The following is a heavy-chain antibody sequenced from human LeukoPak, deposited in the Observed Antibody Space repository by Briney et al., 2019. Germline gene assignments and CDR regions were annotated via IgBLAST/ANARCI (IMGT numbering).Heavy chain of an antibody. CDR3: ARDFYYYGMDV. J-gene: IGHJ6*02. V-gene: IGHV3-48*04. Sequence: GGSLRLSCAASGFTFSDYSMTWVRQAPGKGLEWVSYISSSGSTIYYADSVKGRFTISRDNAKNSLYLQMNSLRAEDTAVYYCARDFYYYGMDVWGQGTTVTVSS. CDR2: ISSSGSTI. CDR1: GFTFSDYS.